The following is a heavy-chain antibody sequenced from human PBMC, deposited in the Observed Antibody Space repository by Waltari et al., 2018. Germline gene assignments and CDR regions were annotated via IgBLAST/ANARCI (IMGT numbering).Heavy chain of an antibody. CDR2: ISSSSSYI. Sequence: EVQLVESGGGLVKPGGSLRVSCAASGFTLRDYSMHLIRHAPSRGLGWVSSISSSSSYIYYADSVKGRFTISRDNAKNSLYLQMNSLRAEDTAVYYCARVGDSSGYRYYFDYWGQGTLVTVSS. V-gene: IGHV3-21*01. CDR1: GFTLRDYS. CDR3: ARVGDSSGYRYYFDY. J-gene: IGHJ4*02. D-gene: IGHD3-22*01.